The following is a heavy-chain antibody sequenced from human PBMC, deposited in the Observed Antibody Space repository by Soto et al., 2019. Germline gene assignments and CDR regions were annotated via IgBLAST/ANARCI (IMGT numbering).Heavy chain of an antibody. CDR3: ASYRIAVAGDWYFDL. Sequence: QVQLQESGPGLVKPSQTLSLTCTVSGGSISSGGYYWSWIRQHPGKGLEWSGYIYYSGSTYYNPSLKSRVTISVATSKNQFPLKLSSVTAADTAVYYCASYRIAVAGDWYFDLWGRGTLVTVSS. D-gene: IGHD6-19*01. V-gene: IGHV4-31*03. CDR2: IYYSGST. J-gene: IGHJ2*01. CDR1: GGSISSGGYY.